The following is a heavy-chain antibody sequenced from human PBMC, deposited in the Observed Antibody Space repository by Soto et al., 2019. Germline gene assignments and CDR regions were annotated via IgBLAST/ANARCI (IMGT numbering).Heavy chain of an antibody. CDR1: GFTFSSYA. Sequence: PGGSLRLCCAASGFTFSSYAMHWVRQAPGKGREWVAVISYDGSNKYYADSVKGRFTISRDNSKNTLYLQMNSLRAEDTAGYYCARDRPGYSSSWSNGWFYYYYYGMDVWGQGTTVTVSS. V-gene: IGHV3-30-3*01. J-gene: IGHJ6*02. CDR3: ARDRPGYSSSWSNGWFYYYYYGMDV. CDR2: ISYDGSNK. D-gene: IGHD6-13*01.